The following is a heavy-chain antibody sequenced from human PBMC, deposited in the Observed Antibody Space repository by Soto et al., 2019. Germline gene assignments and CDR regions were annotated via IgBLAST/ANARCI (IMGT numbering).Heavy chain of an antibody. CDR2: ISGYNGDT. CDR1: GYTFTRYS. V-gene: IGHV1-18*01. CDR3: AKNGQPPYYYYGMDV. Sequence: QGQLVQSGGEVKKPGASVKVSCKASGYTFTRYSISWVRQAPGQGLEWMGWISGYNGDTKYAQKFQGRVTMTVDTSTTTAYMELRSLTSDDRAVYYCAKNGQPPYYYYGMDVWGQGTTVTVSS. D-gene: IGHD2-8*01. J-gene: IGHJ6*02.